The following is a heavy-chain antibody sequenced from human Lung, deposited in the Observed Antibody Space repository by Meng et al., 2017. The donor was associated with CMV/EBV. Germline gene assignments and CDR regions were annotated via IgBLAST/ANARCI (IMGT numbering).Heavy chain of an antibody. CDR1: GGAITRGGYH. CDR3: ARDASGSGSFLT. D-gene: IGHD3-10*01. V-gene: IGHV4-30-4*08. J-gene: IGHJ4*02. Sequence: VTGGAITRGGYHWTWVRQPPGKGLEWRGYIYNGGTIDYRPSLKSRLTLSFDASKTQFSLKLTSVTAADTAVYFCARDASGSGSFLTWGQGILVTVSS. CDR2: IYNGGTI.